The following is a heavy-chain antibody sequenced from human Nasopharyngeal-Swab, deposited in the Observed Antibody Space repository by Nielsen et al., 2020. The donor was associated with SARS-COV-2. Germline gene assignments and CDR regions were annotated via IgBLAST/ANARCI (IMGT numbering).Heavy chain of an antibody. CDR3: ARAKRATIFGVVIMREFDY. D-gene: IGHD3-3*01. J-gene: IGHJ4*02. V-gene: IGHV3-48*04. Sequence: GESLKISCAASGFTFSSYSMNWVRQAPGKGLEWVSYISSSSSTIYYADSVKGRFIISRDNAKNSLYLQMNSLRAEDTAVYYCARAKRATIFGVVIMREFDYWGQGTLVTVSS. CDR2: ISSSSSTI. CDR1: GFTFSSYS.